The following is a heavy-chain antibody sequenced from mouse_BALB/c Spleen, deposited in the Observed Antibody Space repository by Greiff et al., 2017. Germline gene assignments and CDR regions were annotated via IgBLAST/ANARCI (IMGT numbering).Heavy chain of an antibody. V-gene: IGHV2-6-7*01. CDR3: ARDYYGDYYAMDY. Sequence: QVQLQQSGPGLVAPSQSLSITCTVSGFSLTGYGVNWVRQPPGKGLEWLGMIWGDGSTDYNSALKSRLSISKDNSKSQVFLKMNSLQTDDTARYYCARDYYGDYYAMDYWGQGTSVTVSS. CDR2: IWGDGST. CDR1: GFSLTGYG. J-gene: IGHJ4*01. D-gene: IGHD1-1*01.